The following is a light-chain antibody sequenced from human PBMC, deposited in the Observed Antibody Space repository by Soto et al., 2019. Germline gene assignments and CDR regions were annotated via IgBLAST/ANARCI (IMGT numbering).Light chain of an antibody. CDR1: QSISSW. Sequence: DIQMTQSPSTLSASVGDRVTITCRASQSISSWLAWYQQKPGKAPKLLIYKAASLESGVPSRVSGSGSGTEFTLTISSLQPDDFATSDCQQYNSYPWTFGQGTKVEIK. CDR2: KAA. V-gene: IGKV1-5*03. J-gene: IGKJ1*01. CDR3: QQYNSYPWT.